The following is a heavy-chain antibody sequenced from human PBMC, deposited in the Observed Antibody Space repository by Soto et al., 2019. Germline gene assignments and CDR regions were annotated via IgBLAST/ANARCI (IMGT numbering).Heavy chain of an antibody. CDR1: GGSISSGGYS. CDR3: ARARVGDTAMVGYYFDY. J-gene: IGHJ4*02. D-gene: IGHD5-18*01. Sequence: QLQLQESGSGLVKPSQTLSLTCAVSGGSISSGGYSWSWIRQPPGKGLEWIGYIYHSGSTYYNPSLKSRVTISVDRSKTQFSLKLSSVTAADTAVYYCARARVGDTAMVGYYFDYWGQGTLVTVSS. V-gene: IGHV4-30-2*01. CDR2: IYHSGST.